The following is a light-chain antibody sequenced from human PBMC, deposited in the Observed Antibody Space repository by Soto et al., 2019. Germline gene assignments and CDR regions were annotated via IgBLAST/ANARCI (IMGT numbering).Light chain of an antibody. CDR3: QHYNSYPEA. J-gene: IGKJ1*01. CDR1: QTISSW. CDR2: KAS. Sequence: DIQMTHSPSTLSGSVGDRVTITCRASQTISSWLAWYQQKPGKAPKLLIYKASTLKSGVPSRFSGSGSGTEFTLTTSSLQPDDFATYYCQHYNSYPEAFGQGTKVDIX. V-gene: IGKV1-5*03.